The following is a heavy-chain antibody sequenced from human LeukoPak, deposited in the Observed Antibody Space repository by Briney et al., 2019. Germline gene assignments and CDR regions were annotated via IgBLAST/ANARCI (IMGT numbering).Heavy chain of an antibody. Sequence: GGSLRLSCAVSGFTFSTYWMHWVRRAPGKGLVWVSRINTDGSSTYYADSVKGRFTISRDNAKNTLYLQMNSLGAEDTAVYYCTRGGYHAYYLDYWGQGSLVTVSS. D-gene: IGHD5-18*01. CDR1: GFTFSTYW. CDR3: TRGGYHAYYLDY. CDR2: INTDGSST. J-gene: IGHJ4*02. V-gene: IGHV3-74*01.